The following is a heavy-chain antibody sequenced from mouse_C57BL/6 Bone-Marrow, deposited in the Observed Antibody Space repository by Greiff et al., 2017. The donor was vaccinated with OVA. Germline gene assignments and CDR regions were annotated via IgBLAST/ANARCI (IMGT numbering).Heavy chain of an antibody. V-gene: IGHV1-82*01. CDR3: ARPLDSGGYVGY. CDR2: IYPGDGDT. Sequence: QVQLQQSGPELVKPGASVKISCKASGYAFSSSWMNWVKQRPGKGLEWIGRIYPGDGDTNYNGKFKGKATLTADKSSSTAYMQLSSLTSEDAAVYFCARPLDSGGYVGYWGQGTTLTVSS. J-gene: IGHJ2*01. D-gene: IGHD3-2*02. CDR1: GYAFSSSW.